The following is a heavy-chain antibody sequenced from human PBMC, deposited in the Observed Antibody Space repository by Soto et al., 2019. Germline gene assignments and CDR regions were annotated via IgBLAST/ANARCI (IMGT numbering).Heavy chain of an antibody. CDR1: GDSINNYY. J-gene: IGHJ4*02. Sequence: QVQLQESGPGRVKPSETLSLTCTVSGDSINNYYWAWIRQPPGKALEWIGYIYYNGNTRYHPSLNSRVTISLDTSKTRFSLKLTSVTAADTAICYFARDARGADLWGQGTLVTVSS. V-gene: IGHV4-59*01. D-gene: IGHD3-16*01. CDR3: ARDARGADL. CDR2: IYYNGNT.